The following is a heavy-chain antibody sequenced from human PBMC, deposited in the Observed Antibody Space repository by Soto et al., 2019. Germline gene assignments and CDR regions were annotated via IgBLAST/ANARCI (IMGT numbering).Heavy chain of an antibody. Sequence: SVKVYCEASGYTFTSYAMHWVRQAPVQRLEWMGWVNAGNGNTKYSQKFQGRVTITRDTSASTAYMELSSLRSEDTAVYYCAKGNIVVVPAAYPFGMDVWGQGTTVTVSS. J-gene: IGHJ6*02. V-gene: IGHV1-3*01. D-gene: IGHD2-2*01. CDR2: VNAGNGNT. CDR1: GYTFTSYA. CDR3: AKGNIVVVPAAYPFGMDV.